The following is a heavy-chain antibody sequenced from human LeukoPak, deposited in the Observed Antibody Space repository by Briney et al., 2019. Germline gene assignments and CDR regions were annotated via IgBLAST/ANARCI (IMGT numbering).Heavy chain of an antibody. CDR1: GFTFSSYA. Sequence: PGGSLRLSCAASGFTFSSYAMSWVRQAPGKGLEWVSAISGSGGSTYYADSVKGRFTISRDNSKNTPYLQMNSLRAEDTAVYYCAKFPGGARYCSGGSCYHKSPYYFDYWGQGTLVTVSS. V-gene: IGHV3-23*01. D-gene: IGHD2-15*01. CDR3: AKFPGGARYCSGGSCYHKSPYYFDY. J-gene: IGHJ4*02. CDR2: ISGSGGST.